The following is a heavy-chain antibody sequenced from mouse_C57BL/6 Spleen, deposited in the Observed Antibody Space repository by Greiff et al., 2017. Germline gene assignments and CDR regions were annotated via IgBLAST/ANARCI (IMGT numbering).Heavy chain of an antibody. CDR3: TRESSSYAMDY. D-gene: IGHD1-1*01. J-gene: IGHJ4*01. V-gene: IGHV5-9-1*02. Sequence: EVKVVESGEGLVKPGGSLKLSCAASGFTFSSYAMSWVRQTPEKRLEWVAYISSGGDYIYYADTVKGRFTISRDNARNTLYLQMSSLKSEDTAMYYCTRESSSYAMDYWGQGTSVTVSS. CDR1: GFTFSSYA. CDR2: ISSGGDYI.